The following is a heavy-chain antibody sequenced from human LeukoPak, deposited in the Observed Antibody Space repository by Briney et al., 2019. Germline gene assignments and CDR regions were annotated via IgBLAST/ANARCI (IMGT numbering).Heavy chain of an antibody. J-gene: IGHJ4*02. CDR3: ARGGMGPTPPYFDY. CDR1: GFTFSSYG. D-gene: IGHD3-16*01. V-gene: IGHV3-30*03. Sequence: PGGSLRLSCAASGFTFSSYGMHWVRQAPGKGLEWVAVISYDGSNKYYADSVKGRFTISRDNAKNSLYLQMNSLRAEDTAVYYCARGGMGPTPPYFDYWGQGTLVTVSS. CDR2: ISYDGSNK.